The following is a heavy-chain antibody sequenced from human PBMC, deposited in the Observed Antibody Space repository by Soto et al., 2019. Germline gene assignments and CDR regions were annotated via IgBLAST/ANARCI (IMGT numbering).Heavy chain of an antibody. Sequence: LSLTCAVYGGSFSGYYWSWIRQPPGKGLEWIGEINHSGSTNYNPSLKSRVTISVDTSKNQFSLKLSSVTAADTAVYYCARVPYYYDSSGYYPFDYWGQGTLVTVSS. D-gene: IGHD3-22*01. J-gene: IGHJ4*02. CDR2: INHSGST. V-gene: IGHV4-34*01. CDR3: ARVPYYYDSSGYYPFDY. CDR1: GGSFSGYY.